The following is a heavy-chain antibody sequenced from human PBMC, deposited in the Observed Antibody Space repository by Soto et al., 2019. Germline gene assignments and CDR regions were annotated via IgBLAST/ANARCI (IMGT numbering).Heavy chain of an antibody. D-gene: IGHD5-18*01. CDR1: GGTFSSYA. J-gene: IGHJ6*02. Sequence: ASVKVSCKASGGTFSSYAISWVRQAPGQGLEWMGGIIPIFGTANYAQKFQGRVTITADESTSKAYMELSSLRSEDTAVYYCARVPDTAMGTYYYYGMDVWGQGTTVTVSS. CDR2: IIPIFGTA. CDR3: ARVPDTAMGTYYYYGMDV. V-gene: IGHV1-69*13.